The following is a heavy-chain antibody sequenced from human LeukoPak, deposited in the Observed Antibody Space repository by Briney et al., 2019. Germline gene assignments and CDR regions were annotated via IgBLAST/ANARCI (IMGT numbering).Heavy chain of an antibody. CDR2: IYSGGST. D-gene: IGHD4-17*01. J-gene: IGHJ3*02. V-gene: IGHV3-66*04. CDR3: ARPRDYGDYVYDAFGI. Sequence: GGSLRLSCAASGFTVSSNYMSWVRQAPGKGLGWVSVIYSGGSTYYADSVKGRFTISRDNSKNTLYLQMNSLRAEDTAVYYCARPRDYGDYVYDAFGIWGQGTMVTVSS. CDR1: GFTVSSNY.